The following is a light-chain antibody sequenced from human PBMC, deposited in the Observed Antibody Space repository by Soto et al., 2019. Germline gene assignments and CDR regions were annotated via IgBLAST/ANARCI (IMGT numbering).Light chain of an antibody. J-gene: IGKJ3*01. Sequence: IVLTQSPVTLSLSPGERATLSCRASQGVNSTYVAWYQQKPGQAPRLLIYAASIRATGSPDRCSGSGSGTDFIRTISRREHEGFVEEYCQHEGSAYTFGPGTKVDTK. CDR1: QGVNSTY. CDR3: QHEGSAYT. V-gene: IGKV3-20*01. CDR2: AAS.